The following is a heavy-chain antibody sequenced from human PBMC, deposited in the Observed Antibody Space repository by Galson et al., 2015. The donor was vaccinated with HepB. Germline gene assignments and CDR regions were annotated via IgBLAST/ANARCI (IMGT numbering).Heavy chain of an antibody. V-gene: IGHV3-15*01. CDR3: TTPSSRDYYYGSGSEDMDV. J-gene: IGHJ6*02. D-gene: IGHD3-10*01. CDR2: IKSKTDGGTT. CDR1: GFTFSNAW. Sequence: SLRLSCAASGFTFSNAWMSWVRQAPGKGLEWVGRIKSKTDGGTTDYAAPVKGRFTISRDDSKNALYLQMNSLKTEDTAVYYCTTPSSRDYYYGSGSEDMDVWGQGTTVTVSS.